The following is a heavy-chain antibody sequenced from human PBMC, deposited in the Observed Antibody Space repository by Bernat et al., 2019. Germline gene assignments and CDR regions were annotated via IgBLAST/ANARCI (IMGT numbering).Heavy chain of an antibody. V-gene: IGHV3-30*03. D-gene: IGHD3-22*01. CDR1: GFTFSSYG. CDR3: ASGGYYDSSGWDAFDI. J-gene: IGHJ3*02. Sequence: QVQLVESGGGVVQPGRSLRLSCAASGFTFSSYGMHWVRQAPGKGLEWVAVISYDGSNKYYADSVKGRFTISRDNSKNTLYLQMNSLRAKDTAVYYCASGGYYDSSGWDAFDIWGQGTMVTVSS. CDR2: ISYDGSNK.